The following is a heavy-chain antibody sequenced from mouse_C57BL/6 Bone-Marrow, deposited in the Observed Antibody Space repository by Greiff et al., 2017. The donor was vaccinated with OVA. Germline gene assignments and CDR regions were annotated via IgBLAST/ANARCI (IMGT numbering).Heavy chain of an antibody. Sequence: EVKLQESGGGLVQPGGSMKLSCVASGFTFSNYWMNWVRQSPEKGLEWVAQIRLKSDNYATHYAESVKGRFTISRDDSKSSVYLQMNNLRAEDTGIYYCTGITTVPDYWGQGTTLTVSS. J-gene: IGHJ2*01. CDR1: GFTFSNYW. CDR2: IRLKSDNYAT. V-gene: IGHV6-3*01. D-gene: IGHD1-1*01. CDR3: TGITTVPDY.